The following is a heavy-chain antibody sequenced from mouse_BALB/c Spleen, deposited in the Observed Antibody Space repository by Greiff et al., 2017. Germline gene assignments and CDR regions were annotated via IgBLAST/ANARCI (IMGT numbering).Heavy chain of an antibody. V-gene: IGHV5-9-3*01. CDR2: ISSGGSYT. D-gene: IGHD1-1*01. Sequence: EVKLVESGGGLVKPGGSLKLSCAASGFTFSSYAMSWVRQTPEKRLEWVATISSGGSYTYYPDSVKGRFTISRDNAKNTLYLQMSSLRSEDTAMYYCARRLELRSLFDYWGQGTTLTVSS. J-gene: IGHJ2*01. CDR3: ARRLELRSLFDY. CDR1: GFTFSSYA.